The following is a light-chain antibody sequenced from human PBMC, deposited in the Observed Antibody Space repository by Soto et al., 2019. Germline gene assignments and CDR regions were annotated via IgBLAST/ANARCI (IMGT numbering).Light chain of an antibody. Sequence: IQLTQSPSSLSASVGDRVTITCRASQGISSYLGWYQQKPGKAPNLLIYDAFTLYSGVPPRFSGGGPWTDFTLTISTPQPDEFATYYCQHVNVYPATLGGGTKVEIK. CDR2: DAF. J-gene: IGKJ4*01. CDR3: QHVNVYPAT. V-gene: IGKV1-9*01. CDR1: QGISSY.